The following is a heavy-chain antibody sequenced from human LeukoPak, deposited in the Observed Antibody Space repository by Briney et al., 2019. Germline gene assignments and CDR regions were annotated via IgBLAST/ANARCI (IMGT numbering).Heavy chain of an antibody. CDR3: ARELEMATITPLDY. J-gene: IGHJ4*02. CDR2: INPNSGGT. D-gene: IGHD5-24*01. CDR1: GYTLTGYY. Sequence: ASVKVSCKASGYTLTGYYMHWVRQAPGQGLEWMGWINPNSGGTNYAQKFQGRVTMTRDTSISTAYMELSRLRSDDTAVYYCARELEMATITPLDYWGQGTLVTVSS. V-gene: IGHV1-2*02.